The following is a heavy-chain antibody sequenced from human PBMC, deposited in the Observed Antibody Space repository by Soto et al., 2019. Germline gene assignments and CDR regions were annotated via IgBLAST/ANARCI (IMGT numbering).Heavy chain of an antibody. V-gene: IGHV4-59*06. D-gene: IGHD4-17*01. J-gene: IGHJ6*02. CDR2: IYYSGST. CDR1: GGSISSYY. CDR3: ARDSVTTSFGMDV. Sequence: SETLSLTCTVSGGSISSYYWSWIRQHPGKGLEWIGYIYYSGSTYYNPSLKSRVTISVDTSKNQFSLKLSSVTAADTAVYYCARDSVTTSFGMDVWGQGTTVTVSS.